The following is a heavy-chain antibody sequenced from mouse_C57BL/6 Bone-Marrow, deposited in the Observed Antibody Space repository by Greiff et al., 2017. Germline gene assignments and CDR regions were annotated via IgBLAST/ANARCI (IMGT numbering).Heavy chain of an antibody. CDR1: GFNIKDDY. Sequence: EVQLQQSGAELVRPGASVKLSCTASGFNIKDDYMHWVKQRPEQGLEWIGWIDPENGDTEYASKFQGKATITADTSSNTAYLQLSSLTSEDAAVYYCTTGYYGSSYSYWGRGTTLTVSA. J-gene: IGHJ2*01. CDR2: IDPENGDT. CDR3: TTGYYGSSYSY. D-gene: IGHD1-1*01. V-gene: IGHV14-4*01.